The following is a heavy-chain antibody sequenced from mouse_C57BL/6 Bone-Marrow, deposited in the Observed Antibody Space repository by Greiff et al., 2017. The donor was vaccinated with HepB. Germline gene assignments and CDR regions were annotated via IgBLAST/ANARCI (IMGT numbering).Heavy chain of an antibody. J-gene: IGHJ2*01. CDR1: GYTFTSYG. V-gene: IGHV1-81*01. CDR2: IYPRSGNT. D-gene: IGHD1-1*01. Sequence: QVQLQQSGAELARPGASMKLSCKASGYTFTSYGISWVKQRTGQGLEWIGEIYPRSGNTYYNEKFKGKATLTADKSSSTAYMELRSLTSEASAVYFSADYYGSSYGDYWGQGTTLTVSS. CDR3: ADYYGSSYGDY.